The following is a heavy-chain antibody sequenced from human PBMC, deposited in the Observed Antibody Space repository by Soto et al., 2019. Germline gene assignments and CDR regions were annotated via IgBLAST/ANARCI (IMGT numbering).Heavy chain of an antibody. V-gene: IGHV3-74*01. CDR1: GFTFSSYW. D-gene: IGHD5-12*01. J-gene: IGHJ6*02. CDR2: INSDGSST. CDR3: ARDPRGRWLQLVDYYYGMDV. Sequence: GGSLRLSCAASGFTFSSYWMHWVRQAPGKGLVWVSRINSDGSSTSYADSVKGRFTISRDNAKNTLYLQMNSLRAEDTAVYYCARDPRGRWLQLVDYYYGMDVWGQGTTVTVSS.